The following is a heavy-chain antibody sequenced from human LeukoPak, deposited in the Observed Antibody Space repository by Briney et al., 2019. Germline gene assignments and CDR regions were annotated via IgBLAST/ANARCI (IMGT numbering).Heavy chain of an antibody. CDR1: GYTFIGYY. CDR3: ATVLS. D-gene: IGHD6-6*01. V-gene: IGHV1-2*02. CDR2: INPNSGVT. Sequence: GASVKVSCKASGYTFIGYYMHWVRQAPGQGLEWMGWINPNSGVTNYAQKFQGRVTMTRDTSINTAYMELSALTSDDTAMYFCATVLSWGQGTLVTVSS. J-gene: IGHJ4*02.